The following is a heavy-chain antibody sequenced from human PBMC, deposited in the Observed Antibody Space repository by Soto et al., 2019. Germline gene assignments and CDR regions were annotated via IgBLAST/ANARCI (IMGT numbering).Heavy chain of an antibody. CDR1: GYTFTSYY. V-gene: IGHV1-46*01. Sequence: GASVKVSCKASGYTFTSYYMHWVRQAPGQGLEWLGIINPSVGSTSYAQNFQGRVTMTRDTSTSTVYMELSSLRSEDTAVYYCARVLYYGSGRRGYYYYGMDVWGQGTTVTVSS. D-gene: IGHD3-10*01. CDR3: ARVLYYGSGRRGYYYYGMDV. J-gene: IGHJ6*02. CDR2: INPSVGST.